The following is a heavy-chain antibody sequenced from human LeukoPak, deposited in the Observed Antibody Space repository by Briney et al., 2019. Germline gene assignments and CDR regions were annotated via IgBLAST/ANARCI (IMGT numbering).Heavy chain of an antibody. J-gene: IGHJ4*02. CDR3: ARGVRYYDSSGYPKTQTWYYFDY. CDR2: INHSGST. D-gene: IGHD3-22*01. Sequence: PSETLSLTCAVYGGSFSGYYWSWIRQPPGKGLEWIGEINHSGSTNYNPSLKSRVTISVDTSKNQFSLKLSSVTAADTAVYYCARGVRYYDSSGYPKTQTWYYFDYWGQGTLVTVSS. V-gene: IGHV4-34*01. CDR1: GGSFSGYY.